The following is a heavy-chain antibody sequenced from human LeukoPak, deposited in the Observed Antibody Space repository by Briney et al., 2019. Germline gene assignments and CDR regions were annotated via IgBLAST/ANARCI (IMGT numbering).Heavy chain of an antibody. J-gene: IGHJ6*03. D-gene: IGHD3-10*01. CDR3: ARGDSADGSGSYYYMDV. CDR1: GYTFTSYD. CDR2: MNPNSGNT. V-gene: IGHV1-8*01. Sequence: GASVKVSCKASGYTFTSYDINWVRQATGQGLEWMGWMNPNSGNTGYAQKFQGRVTMTRNTSISTAYMELSSLRSEDTAVYYCARGDSADGSGSYYYMDVWGKGTTVTISS.